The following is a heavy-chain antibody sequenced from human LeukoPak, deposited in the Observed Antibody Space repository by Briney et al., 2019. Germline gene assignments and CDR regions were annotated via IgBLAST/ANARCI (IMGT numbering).Heavy chain of an antibody. CDR2: IYYSGST. D-gene: IGHD3-10*01. V-gene: IGHV4-39*01. CDR1: GGSISSSSYY. CDR3: ARISWTAMARGAFDY. J-gene: IGHJ4*02. Sequence: PSETLSLTCTVSGGSISSSSYYWGWIRQPPGKGLEWIGSIYYSGSTYYNPSLKSRVTISVDTSKNQFSLKLSSVTAADTAVYYCARISWTAMARGAFDYWGQGTLVTVSS.